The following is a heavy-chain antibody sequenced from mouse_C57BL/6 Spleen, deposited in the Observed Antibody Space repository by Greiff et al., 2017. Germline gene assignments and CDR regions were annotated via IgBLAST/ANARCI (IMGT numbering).Heavy chain of an antibody. J-gene: IGHJ4*01. V-gene: IGHV1-52*01. CDR1: GYTFTSYW. D-gene: IGHD3-2*02. CDR3: ARRSSGYGAMDY. Sequence: QVHVKQPGAELVRPGSSVKLSCKASGYTFTSYWMHWVKQRPIQGLEWIGNIDPSDSETHYNQKFKDKATLTVDKSSSTAYMQLSSLTSEDSAVYDCARRSSGYGAMDYWGQGTSVTVSS. CDR2: IDPSDSET.